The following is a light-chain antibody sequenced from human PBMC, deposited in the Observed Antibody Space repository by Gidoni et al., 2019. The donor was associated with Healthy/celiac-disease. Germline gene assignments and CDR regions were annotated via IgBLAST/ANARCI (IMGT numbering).Light chain of an antibody. CDR2: DAS. CDR1: HSVSSY. CDR3: QQRSNRPPLT. Sequence: VLTQSPPTLSLSPGESATLSCRASHSVSSYLAWYQQKPGQDPRLLIYDASNRATGIPARCSGSGSGTEVTLTISSREPEDFAVYYCQQRSNRPPLTFGGGTKVEIK. V-gene: IGKV3-11*01. J-gene: IGKJ4*01.